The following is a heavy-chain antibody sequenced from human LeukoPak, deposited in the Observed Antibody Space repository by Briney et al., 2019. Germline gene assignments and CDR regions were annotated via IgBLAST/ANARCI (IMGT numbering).Heavy chain of an antibody. Sequence: SVKVSCKASGGTFSSYTISWVRQAPGQGVEGMGRIIPILGIANYAQKFQGRVTITADKSTSTAYMELSSLRSEDTAVYYCARDLGYGDRETDAFDIWGQGTMVTVSS. CDR3: ARDLGYGDRETDAFDI. J-gene: IGHJ3*02. D-gene: IGHD4-17*01. V-gene: IGHV1-69*04. CDR1: GGTFSSYT. CDR2: IIPILGIA.